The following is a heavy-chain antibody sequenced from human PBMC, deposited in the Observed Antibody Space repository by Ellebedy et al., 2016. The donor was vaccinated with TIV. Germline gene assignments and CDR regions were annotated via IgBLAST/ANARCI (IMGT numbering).Heavy chain of an antibody. D-gene: IGHD1-26*01. CDR3: ARGWRVGATMRMYWFDP. CDR2: INHSGST. V-gene: IGHV4-34*01. Sequence: ESLKISCAASGFTFSSYSMNWVRQPPGKGLEWIGEINHSGSTNYNPSLKSRVTISLDTSKTQFSLKLSSVTAADTAVYYCARGWRVGATMRMYWFDPWGQGTLVTVSS. J-gene: IGHJ5*02. CDR1: GFTFSSYS.